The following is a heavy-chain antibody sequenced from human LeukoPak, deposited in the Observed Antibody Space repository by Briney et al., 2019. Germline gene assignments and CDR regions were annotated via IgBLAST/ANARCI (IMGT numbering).Heavy chain of an antibody. CDR3: ARGMTYWSGSGKFDY. D-gene: IGHD3-10*01. CDR1: GFTFNDYH. J-gene: IGHJ4*02. Sequence: GGSLRLSCAASGFTFNDYHMHWVRQPPGREPLWVARINTDGSSTTYADSVKGRFSISRDNAKNTLFLQMNSLRAEDTAVYYCARGMTYWSGSGKFDYWGQGSLVTVSS. V-gene: IGHV3-74*03. CDR2: INTDGSST.